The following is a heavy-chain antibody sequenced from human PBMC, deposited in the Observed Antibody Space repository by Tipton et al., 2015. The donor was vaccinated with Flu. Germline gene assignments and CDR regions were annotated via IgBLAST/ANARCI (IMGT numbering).Heavy chain of an antibody. V-gene: IGHV4-34*01. Sequence: TLSLTYAVYGGSFSGYYWSWIRQPPGKGLEWIGEINHSGSTNYNPSLKSRVTISVDTSKNQFSLKLSSVTAADTAVYYCARGLAIVVVPAAPAFDYWGQGTLVTVSS. D-gene: IGHD2-2*01. J-gene: IGHJ4*02. CDR1: GGSFSGYY. CDR2: INHSGST. CDR3: ARGLAIVVVPAAPAFDY.